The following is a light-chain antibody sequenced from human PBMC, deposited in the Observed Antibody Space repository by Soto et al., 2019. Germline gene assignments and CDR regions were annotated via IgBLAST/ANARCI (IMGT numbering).Light chain of an antibody. CDR2: GAS. CDR3: QQHANWPLT. Sequence: EVVLTQSPGTLSLSPGEGATLSCRASQSVSNNYLAWYQQKPGQAPRLLIYGASNRATGIPDRFSGSGSGTDFTLTISRLEPEDFAVYYCQQHANWPLTFGGGTKVDIK. CDR1: QSVSNNY. V-gene: IGKV3-20*01. J-gene: IGKJ4*01.